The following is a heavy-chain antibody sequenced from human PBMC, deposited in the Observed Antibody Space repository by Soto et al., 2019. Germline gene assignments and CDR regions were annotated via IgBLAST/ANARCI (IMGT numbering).Heavy chain of an antibody. J-gene: IGHJ3*02. CDR3: ARASWGDYGDYVFDAFDI. CDR2: IIPIFGTA. D-gene: IGHD4-17*01. V-gene: IGHV1-69*13. CDR1: GGTFSSYA. Sequence: ASVKVSCKASGGTFSSYAISWVRQAPGQGLEWMGGIIPIFGTANYAQKFQGRVTITADESTSTAYMELSSLRSEDTAVYYCARASWGDYGDYVFDAFDIWGQGTMVTVSS.